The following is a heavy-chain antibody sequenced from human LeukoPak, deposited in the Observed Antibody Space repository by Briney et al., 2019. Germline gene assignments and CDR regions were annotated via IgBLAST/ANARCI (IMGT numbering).Heavy chain of an antibody. CDR3: ARDISGSSSYYYYYYYMDV. D-gene: IGHD6-6*01. V-gene: IGHV4-59*12. CDR2: VSYSGST. J-gene: IGHJ6*03. Sequence: SETLSLTCTVSGVSMRTYYWSWIRQPPGKGLEWIGYVSYSGSTDYNPSLKSRLTISIDTSETQFSLKLTSVTAADTAIYYCARDISGSSSYYYYYYYMDVWGKGTTVTVSS. CDR1: GVSMRTYY.